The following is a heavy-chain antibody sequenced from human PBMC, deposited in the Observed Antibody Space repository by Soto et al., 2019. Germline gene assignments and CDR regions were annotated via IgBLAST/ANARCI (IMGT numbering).Heavy chain of an antibody. D-gene: IGHD6-19*01. CDR2: ISYDETKG. V-gene: IGHV3-30-3*01. CDR1: GFTFSSYS. CDR3: ARSIALSGLDY. Sequence: QVQLVESGGGVVQPGKSLRLSCAASGFTFSSYSMNWVRQAPGRGLEWVAVISYDETKGYYGDSVKGRFSISRDTAKNTLYLQMNSLRAEDTAVYYCARSIALSGLDYWGQGTRVTVSS. J-gene: IGHJ4*02.